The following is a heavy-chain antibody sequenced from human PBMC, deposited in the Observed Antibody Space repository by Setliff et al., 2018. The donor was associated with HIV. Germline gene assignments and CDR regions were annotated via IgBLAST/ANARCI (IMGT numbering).Heavy chain of an antibody. J-gene: IGHJ4*02. CDR3: TRGLGVRRLPLGF. Sequence: SETLSLTCAVSGYSISSGYYWGWIRQPPGKGLEWIGSIYHSGSTNYNPSLKSRVTMSVDTSKNQFSLKLSSVTAADTAVYYCTRGLGVRRLPLGFWGQGILVTVSS. D-gene: IGHD2-15*01. V-gene: IGHV4-38-2*01. CDR2: IYHSGST. CDR1: GYSISSGYY.